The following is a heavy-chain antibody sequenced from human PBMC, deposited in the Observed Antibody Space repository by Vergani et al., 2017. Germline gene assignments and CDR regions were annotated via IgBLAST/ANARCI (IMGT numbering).Heavy chain of an antibody. D-gene: IGHD1-14*01. CDR2: ISTSSSFI. CDR1: GFTFSTYA. J-gene: IGHJ4*02. CDR3: ARDTRGPEGANY. Sequence: EVQVVETGGGLVQPGGSLRLSCAASGFTFSTYAMNWVRQAPGKGLEWVSSISTSSSFIYYADSVKGRFTISRDNAKNSLYLQMNNLRAEDTAVYYCARDTRGPEGANYWGQGTLVTVSS. V-gene: IGHV3-21*01.